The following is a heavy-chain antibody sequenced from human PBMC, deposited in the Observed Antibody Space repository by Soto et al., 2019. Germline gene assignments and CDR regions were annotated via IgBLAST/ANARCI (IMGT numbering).Heavy chain of an antibody. Sequence: QVQLQESGPGLVKPSQTLSLTCTVSGGSISSGGYYWSWIRQHPGKGLEWIGYIYYSGSTYYNPCLKSRVTISVDTSKNQFSLKLSSVTAADTAVYYCARGDGDYVSNYYGMDVWGQGTTVTVSS. CDR1: GGSISSGGYY. J-gene: IGHJ6*02. V-gene: IGHV4-31*03. D-gene: IGHD4-17*01. CDR2: IYYSGST. CDR3: ARGDGDYVSNYYGMDV.